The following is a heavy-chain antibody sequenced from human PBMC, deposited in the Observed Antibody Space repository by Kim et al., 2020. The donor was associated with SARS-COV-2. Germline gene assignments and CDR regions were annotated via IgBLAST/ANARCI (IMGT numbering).Heavy chain of an antibody. CDR3: ARGLRYFES. CDR2: IYHSGST. Sequence: SETLSLTCAVSGGSISSGGYSWSWIRQPPGKGLEWIGYIYHSGSTYYNPSLKSRVTISVDRSKNQFSLKLSSVTAADTAVYYCARGLRYFESWGQGTLVTVSS. J-gene: IGHJ4*02. D-gene: IGHD3-9*01. V-gene: IGHV4-30-2*01. CDR1: GGSISSGGYS.